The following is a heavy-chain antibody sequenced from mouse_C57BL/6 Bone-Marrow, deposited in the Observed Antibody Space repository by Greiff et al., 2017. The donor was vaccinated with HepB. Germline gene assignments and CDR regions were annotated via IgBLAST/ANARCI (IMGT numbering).Heavy chain of an antibody. V-gene: IGHV2-5*01. J-gene: IGHJ4*01. CDR2: IWRGGST. Sequence: VQGVESGPGLVQPSQSLSITCTVSGFSLTSYGVHWVRQSPGKGLEWLGVIWRGGSTDYNAAFMSRLSITKDNSKSQGFFKMNSLQADDTAIYYCATPYDVDAMDYWGQGTSVTVSS. CDR3: ATPYDVDAMDY. CDR1: GFSLTSYG. D-gene: IGHD2-12*01.